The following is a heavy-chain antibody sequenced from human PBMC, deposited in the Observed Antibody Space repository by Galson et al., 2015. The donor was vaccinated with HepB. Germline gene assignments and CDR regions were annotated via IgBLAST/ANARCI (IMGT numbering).Heavy chain of an antibody. J-gene: IGHJ6*02. CDR1: GFTFSSYG. CDR3: AKVLLGGYSYGWLIDYYYYYGMDV. CDR2: ISYDGSNK. D-gene: IGHD5-18*01. Sequence: SLRLSCAASGFTFSSYGMHWVRQAPGKGLEWVAVISYDGSNKYYADSVKGRFTISRDNSKNTLYLQMNSLRAEDTAVYYCAKVLLGGYSYGWLIDYYYYYGMDVWGQGTTVTVSS. V-gene: IGHV3-30*18.